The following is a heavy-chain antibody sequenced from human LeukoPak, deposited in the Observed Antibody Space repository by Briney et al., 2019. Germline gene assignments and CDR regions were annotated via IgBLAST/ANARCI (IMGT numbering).Heavy chain of an antibody. CDR1: GYTFTSYY. D-gene: IGHD2-8*01. CDR2: MNPNGGST. Sequence: GGSLRLSCAASGYTFTSYYMHWVRQAPGQGLEWMGIMNPNGGSTSYAQKFQGRVTMTRDTSTSTAYMELSSLRSEDTAVYYCARGPYCTNGVCYYYYYYYMDVWGKGTTVTVSS. J-gene: IGHJ6*03. CDR3: ARGPYCTNGVCYYYYYYYMDV. V-gene: IGHV1-46*01.